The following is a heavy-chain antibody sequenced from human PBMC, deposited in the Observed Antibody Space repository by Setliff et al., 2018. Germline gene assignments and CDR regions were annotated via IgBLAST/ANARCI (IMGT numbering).Heavy chain of an antibody. Sequence: LSLTCAVSGDSISGSNWWSWVRQAPGKGLEWIGSIYHSGSAYYNPSLKSRVTISVDTSKNQFSLKLSSVTAADRAVYYCARDGGNGYGVDAYAGGGFDIWGQGTMVTVSS. CDR3: ARDGGNGYGVDAYAGGGFDI. V-gene: IGHV4-4*02. D-gene: IGHD5-18*01. CDR2: IYHSGSA. CDR1: GDSISGSNW. J-gene: IGHJ3*02.